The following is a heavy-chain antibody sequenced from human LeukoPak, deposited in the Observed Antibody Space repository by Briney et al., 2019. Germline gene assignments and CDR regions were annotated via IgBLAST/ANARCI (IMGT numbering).Heavy chain of an antibody. V-gene: IGHV3-7*01. CDR2: IKTDGSET. Sequence: GGSLRLSCEASGFTFSSFWMSWVRQVPGKGLEWVANIKTDGSETHHVDSVRGRFTISRDNAKNSLYLQMNSLRVDDTAVYYCARDRGYSTFDYWGQGTLVTVSS. D-gene: IGHD4-23*01. J-gene: IGHJ4*02. CDR1: GFTFSSFW. CDR3: ARDRGYSTFDY.